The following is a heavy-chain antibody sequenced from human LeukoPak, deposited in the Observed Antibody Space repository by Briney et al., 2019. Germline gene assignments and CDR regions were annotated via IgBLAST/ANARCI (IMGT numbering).Heavy chain of an antibody. Sequence: ASVKVSCKVSGYTLTELSMHWERQAPGKGLEWKGGFDPEDGETIYAQKFQGRVTMTEDTSTDTAYMELSSLRSEDTAAYYCATGQYYYDSSGLDYWGQGTLVTVSS. D-gene: IGHD3-22*01. CDR3: ATGQYYYDSSGLDY. V-gene: IGHV1-24*01. CDR1: GYTLTELS. J-gene: IGHJ4*02. CDR2: FDPEDGET.